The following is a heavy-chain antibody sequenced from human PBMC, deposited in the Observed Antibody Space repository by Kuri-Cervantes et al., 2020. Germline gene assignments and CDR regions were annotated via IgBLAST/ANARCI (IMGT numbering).Heavy chain of an antibody. CDR2: IYYSGST. CDR1: GGSISSSSYY. D-gene: IGHD6-13*01. CDR3: ASNPAAAGTHLDH. Sequence: SETLSLTCTVSGGSISSSSYYWGWIRQPPGKGLEFIGYIYYSGSTYYSPSLKSRVTMSVDTSKNQFSLKLSSVTAADTAVYYCASNPAAAGTHLDHWGQGTLVTVSS. V-gene: IGHV4-31*03. J-gene: IGHJ4*02.